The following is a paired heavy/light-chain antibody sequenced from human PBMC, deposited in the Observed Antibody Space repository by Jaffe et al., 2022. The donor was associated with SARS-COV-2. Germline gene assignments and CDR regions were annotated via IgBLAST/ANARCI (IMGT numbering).Light chain of an antibody. CDR3: QQRNNWPILT. Sequence: EVVLTQSPATLSLSPGERATLSCRASQSVSSYLAWYQQKPGQAPRLLIYDASSRATGIPARFSGSGSGTDFTLTISSLEPEDFAVYYCQQRNNWPILTFGGGTKVEIK. J-gene: IGKJ4*01. V-gene: IGKV3-11*01. CDR2: DAS. CDR1: QSVSSY.
Heavy chain of an antibody. Sequence: QLHLQESGPGLVKPSETLSLTCTVSGGSISSSNYYWGWIRQPPGKGLELIGSIYYSGSTYYNPSLKSRVTISVDTSKNQFSLKLSSVTAADTAVYYCAIIYSNYYFDYWGQGTLVTVSS. V-gene: IGHV4-39*01. CDR3: AIIYSNYYFDY. CDR2: IYYSGST. D-gene: IGHD4-4*01. J-gene: IGHJ4*02. CDR1: GGSISSSNYY.